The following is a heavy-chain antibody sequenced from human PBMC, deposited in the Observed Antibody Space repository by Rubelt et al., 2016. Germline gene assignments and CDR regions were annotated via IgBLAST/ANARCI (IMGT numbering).Heavy chain of an antibody. CDR2: INHSGGT. CDR1: GGSFSGYY. Sequence: QVQLQQWGAGLLKPSETLSLTCAVYGGSFSGYYWSWIRQPPGKGLEWIGEINHSGGTNYNPSLKSRVTISVDTSKNQFSLKLSSATAADTAVYYCARGGRYYGSGSYQRHNWFDPWGQGTLVTVSS. D-gene: IGHD3-10*01. CDR3: ARGGRYYGSGSYQRHNWFDP. V-gene: IGHV4-34*01. J-gene: IGHJ5*02.